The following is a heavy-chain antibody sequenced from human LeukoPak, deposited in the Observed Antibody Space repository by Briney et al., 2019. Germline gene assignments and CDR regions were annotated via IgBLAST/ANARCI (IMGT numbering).Heavy chain of an antibody. CDR2: ISYDGSNK. D-gene: IGHD2-21*02. J-gene: IGHJ4*02. V-gene: IGHV3-30-3*01. CDR3: ARELLGGDATQPLDF. Sequence: GGSLRLSCAASGFTFSSYAMNWVRQAPGKGLEWVAVISYDGSNKYYADSVKGRFTISRDNSKNTLYLQMNSLRAEDTAVYYCARELLGGDATQPLDFGGQGTLVTVSS. CDR1: GFTFSSYA.